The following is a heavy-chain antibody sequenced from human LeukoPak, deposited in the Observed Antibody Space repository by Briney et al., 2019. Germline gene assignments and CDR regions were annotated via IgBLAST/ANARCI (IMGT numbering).Heavy chain of an antibody. CDR2: ISAYNGNT. V-gene: IGHV1-18*01. CDR1: GYTFTSYG. CDR3: ATYYDYIWGRYRQPNTAFDY. J-gene: IGHJ4*02. Sequence: GASVKVSCKASGYTFTSYGISWVRQAPGQGLEWMGWISAYNGNTNYAQKLQGRVTMTTDTSTSTAYMELRSLRSDDTAVYYCATYYDYIWGRYRQPNTAFDYWGQGTLVTVSS. D-gene: IGHD3-16*02.